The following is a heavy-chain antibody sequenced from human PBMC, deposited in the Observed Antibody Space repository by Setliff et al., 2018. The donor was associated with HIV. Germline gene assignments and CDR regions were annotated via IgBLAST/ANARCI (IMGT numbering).Heavy chain of an antibody. V-gene: IGHV4-39*07. CDR3: AGHPVTSGWSFDY. CDR2: IYHDGTT. J-gene: IGHJ4*02. Sequence: SETLSLTCSVSGGSINTSSYYWAWVRQPPGNELEWIGSIYHDGTTHYRSSLRSRAAISIDTSKSQISLKVRSVTAADTAVYFCAGHPVTSGWSFDYWGQGTLVTVSS. CDR1: GGSINTSSYY. D-gene: IGHD6-19*01.